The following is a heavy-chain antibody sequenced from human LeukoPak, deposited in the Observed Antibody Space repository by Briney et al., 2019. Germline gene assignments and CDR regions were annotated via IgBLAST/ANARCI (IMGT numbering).Heavy chain of an antibody. CDR1: GVSISSSTYY. V-gene: IGHV4-39*01. J-gene: IGHJ4*02. CDR3: ARSRGGYNYGLKFFDS. Sequence: SETLSLTCTVSGVSISSSTYYWGWIRQPPGKGLEWIGSIYYSGSTYYNVSLKSRVAVFIDTSKNEASLKMDSVTAADTAVYYCARSRGGYNYGLKFFDSWGQGTLVTVSS. D-gene: IGHD5-18*01. CDR2: IYYSGST.